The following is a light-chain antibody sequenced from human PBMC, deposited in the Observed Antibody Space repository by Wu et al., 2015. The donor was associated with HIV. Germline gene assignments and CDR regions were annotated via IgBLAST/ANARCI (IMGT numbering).Light chain of an antibody. J-gene: IGKJ1*01. CDR3: QQYNSWPLT. Sequence: IVMTQSPATLSVSPGERVTLSCRASQSVGGNLAWYQQKPGQSPRLLIFGASTWATDIPARFSGSGSGTEFTLTFRGLQSEDFAIYYCQQYNSWPLTFGQGTKVEIK. CDR2: GAS. CDR1: QSVGGN. V-gene: IGKV3-15*01.